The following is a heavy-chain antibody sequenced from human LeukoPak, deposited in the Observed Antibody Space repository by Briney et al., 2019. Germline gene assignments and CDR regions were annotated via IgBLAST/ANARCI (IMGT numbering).Heavy chain of an antibody. V-gene: IGHV4-59*12. J-gene: IGHJ6*03. CDR1: GGSISSYY. CDR2: IYYSGST. D-gene: IGHD1-26*01. Sequence: PSETLSLTCTVSGGSISSYYWSWIRQPPGKGLEWIGYIYYSGSTNYNPSLKSRVTISVDTSKNQFSLKLSSVTAADTARYYCARLSGSYYYYYYMDVWGKGTTVTVSS. CDR3: ARLSGSYYYYYYMDV.